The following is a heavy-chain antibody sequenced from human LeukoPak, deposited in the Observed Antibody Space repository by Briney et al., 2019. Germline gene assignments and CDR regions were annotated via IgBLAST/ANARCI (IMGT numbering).Heavy chain of an antibody. CDR1: GGSISSGSYS. V-gene: IGHV4-30-2*01. J-gene: IGHJ4*02. D-gene: IGHD3-3*01. Sequence: SETLSLTCAVSGGSISSGSYSWSWIRQPPGKGLEWIGYIYHSGSTYYNPSLKSRVTISVDRSKNQFSLKLSSVTAADTAVYYCARSLATYYDFWSGDDYWGQGTLVTVSS. CDR3: ARSLATYYDFWSGDDY. CDR2: IYHSGST.